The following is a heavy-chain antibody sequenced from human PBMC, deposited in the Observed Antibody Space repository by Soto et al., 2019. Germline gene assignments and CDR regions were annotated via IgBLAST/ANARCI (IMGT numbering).Heavy chain of an antibody. CDR1: GFICSSYD. CDR3: AKATATGGGAFEI. CDR2: ILVGGST. D-gene: IGHD2-8*02. V-gene: IGHV3-23*01. J-gene: IGHJ3*02. Sequence: GGSLRLSCAVSGFICSSYDMSWVRQAPGKGLEWVSTILVGGSTHYEDSVKGRFSIPRDTSKNTVYLQMNSLTAGDTAVYYCAKATATGGGAFEICGQGTMVTVS.